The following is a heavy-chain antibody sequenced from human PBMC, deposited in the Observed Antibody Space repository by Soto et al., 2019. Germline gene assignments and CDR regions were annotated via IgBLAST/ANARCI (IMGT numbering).Heavy chain of an antibody. V-gene: IGHV3-74*03. CDR2: INTDGSVA. J-gene: IGHJ4*02. CDR3: VRDMQLLRLDS. Sequence: EVQLVESGGGLVQPGESLRLSCAASGLTFRSYWMHWVRQAPGKGLVWVSRINTDGSVAMYVDSVKGRFTISRDNAKNTLYLPMNSLRAEDTAVYYCVRDMQLLRLDSWGQGTLVTVSS. D-gene: IGHD2-2*01. CDR1: GLTFRSYW.